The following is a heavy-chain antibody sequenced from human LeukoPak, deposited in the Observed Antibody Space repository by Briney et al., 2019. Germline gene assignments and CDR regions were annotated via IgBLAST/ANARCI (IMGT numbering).Heavy chain of an antibody. CDR2: IKSKTDGGAT. J-gene: IGHJ6*02. Sequence: PGGSLRLSCAASGFTFSNAWMSWVRQAPGKGLEWVGRIKSKTDGGATDYAAPVKGRFTISRDDSKNTLYLQMNSLKTEDTAVYYCTTEEIVYYYYGMDVWGQGTTVTVSS. V-gene: IGHV3-15*01. CDR1: GFTFSNAW. CDR3: TTEEIVYYYYGMDV. D-gene: IGHD3-16*02.